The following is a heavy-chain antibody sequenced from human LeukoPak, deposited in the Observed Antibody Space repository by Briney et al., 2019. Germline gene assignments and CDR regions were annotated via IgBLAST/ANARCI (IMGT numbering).Heavy chain of an antibody. D-gene: IGHD3-10*01. V-gene: IGHV3-23*01. CDR2: ISGSGGST. J-gene: IGHJ6*03. CDR3: AKGHSLYGSGSFMDV. CDR1: RFTFSSFA. Sequence: PGGSLRLSCAASRFTFSSFAMSWVRQVPGKGLEWVSAISGSGGSTYYADSVKGRFTISRDNSKNTLYLQMNGLRVEDTAVHYCAKGHSLYGSGSFMDVWGKGTTVTVSS.